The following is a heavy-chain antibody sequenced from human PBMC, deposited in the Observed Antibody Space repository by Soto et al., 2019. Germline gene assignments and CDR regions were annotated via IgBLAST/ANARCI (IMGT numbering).Heavy chain of an antibody. J-gene: IGHJ4*02. Sequence: PSETLSLTCAVSGGSISSSSNWWSWVRQAPGKGLEWIGYIYCSGSTNYNPSLKSRITISLDTSKNQFSLKLSSVTAADTAVYYCARGLVAGYFDYWGQGTLVTVSS. CDR1: GGSISSSSNW. CDR2: IYCSGST. V-gene: IGHV4-61*01. D-gene: IGHD5-12*01. CDR3: ARGLVAGYFDY.